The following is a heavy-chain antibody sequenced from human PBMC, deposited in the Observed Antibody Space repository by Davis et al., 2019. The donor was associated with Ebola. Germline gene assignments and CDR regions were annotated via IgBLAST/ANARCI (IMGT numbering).Heavy chain of an antibody. J-gene: IGHJ4*02. D-gene: IGHD6-6*01. CDR3: AKVGRWQLARVYYFDY. Sequence: GGSLRLSCAASGFTFSKYWMSWVRQAPGKGLEWVSAISGSGGSTYYADSVKGRFTISRDNSKNTLYLQMNSLRAEDTAVYYCAKVGRWQLARVYYFDYWGQGTLVTVSS. CDR1: GFTFSKYW. V-gene: IGHV3-23*01. CDR2: ISGSGGST.